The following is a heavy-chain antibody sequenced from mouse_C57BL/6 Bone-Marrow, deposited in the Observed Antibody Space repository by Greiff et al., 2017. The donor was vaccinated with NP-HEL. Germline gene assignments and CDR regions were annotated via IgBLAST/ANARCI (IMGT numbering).Heavy chain of an antibody. Sequence: EVKLQESGPVLVKPGASVKMSCKASGYTFTDYYMNWVKQSHGKSLEWIGVINPYNGGTSHNQKFKGKATLTVDKSSSTAYMELNSLTSEDSAVYYCARNRFDYWGQGTTLTVSS. CDR2: INPYNGGT. J-gene: IGHJ2*01. V-gene: IGHV1-19*01. CDR1: GYTFTDYY. CDR3: ARNRFDY.